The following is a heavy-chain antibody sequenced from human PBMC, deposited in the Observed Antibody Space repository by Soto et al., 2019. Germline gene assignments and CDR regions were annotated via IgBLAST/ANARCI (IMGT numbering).Heavy chain of an antibody. V-gene: IGHV4-39*01. Sequence: QMQLLESGPGLVRPSETLSLTCTVSGGSISSNDYYWAWIRQPPGKGLEWIGNIFYSGSSYHNPSFNSRITISVDTSLNQFSVRLASVTAADSAVYFCARQQYDYWNGYFPDAFDVWGQGTEVTVSS. D-gene: IGHD3-3*01. CDR1: GGSISSNDYY. CDR3: ARQQYDYWNGYFPDAFDV. CDR2: IFYSGSS. J-gene: IGHJ3*01.